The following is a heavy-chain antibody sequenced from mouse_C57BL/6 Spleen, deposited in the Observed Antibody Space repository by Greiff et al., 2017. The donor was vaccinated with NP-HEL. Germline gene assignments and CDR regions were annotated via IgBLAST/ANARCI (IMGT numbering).Heavy chain of an antibody. CDR3: ARGGSTMVTSLSMDY. Sequence: VHLVESGAELVRPGASVKLSCKASGYTFTDYYINWVKQRPGQGLEWIARIYPGSGNTYYNEKFKGKATLTAEKSSSTAYMQLSSLTSEDSAVYFCARGGSTMVTSLSMDYWGQGTSVTVSS. CDR1: GYTFTDYY. J-gene: IGHJ4*01. D-gene: IGHD2-2*01. CDR2: IYPGSGNT. V-gene: IGHV1-76*01.